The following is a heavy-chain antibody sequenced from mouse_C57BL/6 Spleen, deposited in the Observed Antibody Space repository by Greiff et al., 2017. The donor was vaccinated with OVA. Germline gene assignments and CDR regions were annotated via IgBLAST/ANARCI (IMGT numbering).Heavy chain of an antibody. D-gene: IGHD4-1*01. Sequence: DVMLVESGGGLVKPGGSLKLSCAASGFTFSDYGMHWVRQAPEKGLEWVAYISSGSSTIYYADTVKGRFTISRDNAKNTPFLQMTSLRSEDTAMDYCARDWDGYYFDYWGQGTTLTVSS. V-gene: IGHV5-17*01. CDR3: ARDWDGYYFDY. CDR1: GFTFSDYG. CDR2: ISSGSSTI. J-gene: IGHJ2*01.